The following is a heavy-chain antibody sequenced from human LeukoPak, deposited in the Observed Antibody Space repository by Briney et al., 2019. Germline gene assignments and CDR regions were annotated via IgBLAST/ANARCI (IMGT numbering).Heavy chain of an antibody. D-gene: IGHD2-2*01. Sequence: GGSLRLSCAASGLTFSSYSMNSVRQAPGKGLEWVSYISSSSSTIYYADSVKGRFTISRDNSKNTLYLQMNSLRAEDTAVYYCAREPDIVVVPAASLDYWGQGTLVTVSS. CDR2: ISSSSSTI. CDR1: GLTFSSYS. V-gene: IGHV3-48*01. J-gene: IGHJ4*02. CDR3: AREPDIVVVPAASLDY.